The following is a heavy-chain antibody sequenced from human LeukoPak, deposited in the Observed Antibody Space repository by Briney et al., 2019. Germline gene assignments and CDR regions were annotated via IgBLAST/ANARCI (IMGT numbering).Heavy chain of an antibody. CDR1: GFTFSSYA. J-gene: IGHJ4*02. CDR3: SVMHRYYDGSGYWVQ. V-gene: IGHV3-23*01. Sequence: GGSLRLSCEASGFTFSSYAMSWVRQAPGRGLEWGSGISTNGGSTYYADSVKGRPPTSRDNPRNMMYMEMNSLRAEATAVYYCSVMHRYYDGSGYWVQWGQGTLVTVSS. CDR2: ISTNGGST. D-gene: IGHD3-22*01.